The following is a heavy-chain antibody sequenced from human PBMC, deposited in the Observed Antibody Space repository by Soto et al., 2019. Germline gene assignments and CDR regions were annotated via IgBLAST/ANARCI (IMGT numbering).Heavy chain of an antibody. CDR1: GFTFSNAW. CDR2: IKSKTDGGTT. CDR3: TTDPHVVVIINNWFDP. D-gene: IGHD3-22*01. Sequence: GGSLRLSCAASGFTFSNAWMNWVRQAPWKGLEWVGRIKSKTDGGTTDYAAPVKGRFTISRDDSKNTLYLQMNSLKTEDTAVYYCTTDPHVVVIINNWFDPWGQGTLVTVSS. J-gene: IGHJ5*02. V-gene: IGHV3-15*07.